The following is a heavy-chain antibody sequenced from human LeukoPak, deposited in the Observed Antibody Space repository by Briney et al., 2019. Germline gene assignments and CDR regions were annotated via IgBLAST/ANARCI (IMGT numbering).Heavy chain of an antibody. CDR1: GFTFYDYA. J-gene: IGHJ4*02. V-gene: IGHV3-43*02. Sequence: GGSLRLSCAASGFTFYDYAMHWVRQSPEKGLEWVSLISGDGGTTHYADSVKGRFTVSRDNSKKSLYLQMNSLRTEDTAFYYCAKDRFETTFGGVIVIGRSPIFDYWGQGTLVTVYS. D-gene: IGHD3-16*02. CDR3: AKDRFETTFGGVIVIGRSPIFDY. CDR2: ISGDGGTT.